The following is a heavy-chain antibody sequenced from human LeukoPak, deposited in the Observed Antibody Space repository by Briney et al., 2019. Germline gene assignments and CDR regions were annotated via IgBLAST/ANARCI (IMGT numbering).Heavy chain of an antibody. D-gene: IGHD6-19*01. J-gene: IGHJ4*02. CDR1: GGTFSSYA. Sequence: SVKVSCKASGGTFSSYAISWVRQAPGQGLEWMGGIIPIFGTANYARKFQGRVTITADKSTSTAYMELSSLRSEDTAVYYCASLYSSGRGYWGQGTLVTVSS. V-gene: IGHV1-69*06. CDR3: ASLYSSGRGY. CDR2: IIPIFGTA.